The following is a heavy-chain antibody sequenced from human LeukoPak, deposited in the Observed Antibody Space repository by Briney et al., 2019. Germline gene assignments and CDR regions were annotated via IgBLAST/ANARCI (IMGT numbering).Heavy chain of an antibody. Sequence: PGGSLRLSCAASGFTFSNAWMSWVRQAPGKGLEWVGRIKSKTDGGTTDYAAPVKGRFTISRDDSKNTLYLQMNSLKTEDTAVYYCTTDPDILTGYPDYWGQGTPVTVSS. CDR1: GFTFSNAW. CDR2: IKSKTDGGTT. CDR3: TTDPDILTGYPDY. J-gene: IGHJ4*02. D-gene: IGHD3-9*01. V-gene: IGHV3-15*01.